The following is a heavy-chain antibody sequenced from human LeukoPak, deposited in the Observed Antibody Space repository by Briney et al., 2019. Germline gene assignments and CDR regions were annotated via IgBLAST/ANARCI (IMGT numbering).Heavy chain of an antibody. CDR2: IYYSGST. CDR1: GGSVSSGSYY. CDR3: ASTYYYGSGSWYYFDY. D-gene: IGHD3-10*01. V-gene: IGHV4-61*01. Sequence: PSETLSLTCTVSGGSVSSGSYYWSWIQQPPGKGLEWIGYIYYSGSTNYNPSLKSRVTISVDTSKNQFSLKLSSVTAADTAVYYCASTYYYGSGSWYYFDYWGQGTLVTVSS. J-gene: IGHJ4*02.